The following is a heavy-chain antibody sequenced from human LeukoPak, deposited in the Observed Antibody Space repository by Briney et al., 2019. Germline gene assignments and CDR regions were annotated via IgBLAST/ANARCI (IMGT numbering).Heavy chain of an antibody. J-gene: IGHJ4*02. V-gene: IGHV3-23*01. D-gene: IGHD1-1*01. CDR1: GFTFNTYT. CDR2: SNSGGST. Sequence: GESLRLSCAASGFTFNTYTMYWVRQAPGKGLEWVSGSNSGGSTYYADSVKARFTISRDNSKNTLYLQMNSLRAEDTALYYCAKGLERESRLDSWGQGTLVTVSS. CDR3: AKGLERESRLDS.